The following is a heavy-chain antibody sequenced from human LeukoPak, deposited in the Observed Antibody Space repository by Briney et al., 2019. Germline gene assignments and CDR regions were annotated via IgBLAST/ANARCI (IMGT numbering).Heavy chain of an antibody. CDR2: INANSGGT. CDR3: ARLGLDVVVVAATPPLAPYYYCYMDV. V-gene: IGHV1-2*02. D-gene: IGHD2-15*01. Sequence: ASVKVSCKASGYTFTRYYMHWVRQAPGQGVEWMGWINANSGGTNYAQKFQGGVTTTRDTSISTAYLQWSSLTDSDTAMYYCARLGLDVVVVAATPPLAPYYYCYMDVWGKGTTVTVSS. J-gene: IGHJ6*03. CDR1: GYTFTRYY.